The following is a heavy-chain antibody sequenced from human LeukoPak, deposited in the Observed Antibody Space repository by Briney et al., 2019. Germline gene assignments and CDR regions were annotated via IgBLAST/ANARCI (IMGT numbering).Heavy chain of an antibody. CDR3: ARDKRNYFARSHGYYYYYMDV. CDR2: IIPIFGTA. J-gene: IGHJ6*03. CDR1: GGTFSSYA. Sequence: ASVKVSCKASGGTFSSYAISWVRQAPGQGLEWMGGIIPIFGTANYAQKFQGRVTITTDESTSTAYMELSSLRSEDTAVYYCARDKRNYFARSHGYYYYYMDVWGKGTTVTVSS. D-gene: IGHD1-7*01. V-gene: IGHV1-69*05.